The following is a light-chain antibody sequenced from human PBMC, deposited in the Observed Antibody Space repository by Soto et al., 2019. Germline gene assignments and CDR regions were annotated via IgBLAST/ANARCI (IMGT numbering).Light chain of an antibody. CDR3: QQYVASPYP. V-gene: IGKV3-20*01. CDR2: DAS. Sequence: ESGMTKYPETLSLSKGVNPSLHFRASQSVSSNLAWYQQKPGQAPRLLIYDASSRATGIPDRFSASGSGTDFTLTISSLQPEDCAAYYSQQYVASPYPCAQGTKLDIK. CDR1: QSVSSN. J-gene: IGKJ2*01.